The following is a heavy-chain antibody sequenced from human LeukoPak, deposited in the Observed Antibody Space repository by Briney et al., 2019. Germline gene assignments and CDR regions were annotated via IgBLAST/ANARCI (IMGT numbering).Heavy chain of an antibody. D-gene: IGHD3-10*01. V-gene: IGHV3-64*01. CDR3: TRGLPGGLDS. J-gene: IGHJ4*02. CDR2: VSGTAGGQ. Sequence: GGSLRLSCGASGFTSTSDEMHWVRQAPGKGREYVLGVSGTAGGQNYANYLKGRFIISRDNSKNTLYLQMGSLRAEDMAVYYCTRGLPGGLDSWGQGTLVTVSS. CDR1: GFTSTSDE.